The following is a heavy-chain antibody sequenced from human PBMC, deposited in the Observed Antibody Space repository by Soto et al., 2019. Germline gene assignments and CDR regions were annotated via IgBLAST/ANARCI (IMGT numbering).Heavy chain of an antibody. CDR1: GYSFTNYW. J-gene: IGHJ3*02. V-gene: IGHV5-51*01. CDR3: ARRYLADGFDI. Sequence: HGESLKISCEASGYSFTNYWIGWVRQMPGKGLEWMGIIHPADSDTRYSPSFQGRVTISADKSIRTAYLQWSSLKASDTAIYYCARRYLADGFDIWGQGTMVTVSS. CDR2: IHPADSDT. D-gene: IGHD3-10*01.